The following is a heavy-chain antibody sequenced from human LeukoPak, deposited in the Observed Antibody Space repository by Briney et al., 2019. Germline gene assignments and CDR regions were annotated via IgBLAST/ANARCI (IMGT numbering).Heavy chain of an antibody. CDR2: TNTDGRTT. V-gene: IGHV3-74*01. D-gene: IGHD3-22*01. CDR3: ARIEDRGAAFDS. Sequence: PGGSLRLSCAASGFTFSSYWMHWVRQVPGEGLVWVSRTNTDGRTTSYADSVKGRFTISRDNAKNMLYLQMNSLRVEDTAAYYCARIEDRGAAFDSWGQGVLVTVSS. CDR1: GFTFSSYW. J-gene: IGHJ4*02.